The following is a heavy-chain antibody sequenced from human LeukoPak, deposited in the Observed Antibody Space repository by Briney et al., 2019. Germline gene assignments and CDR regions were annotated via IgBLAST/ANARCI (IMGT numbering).Heavy chain of an antibody. CDR1: GDSISSGDYY. Sequence: PSETLSLTCTVSGDSISSGDYYWSWIRQPAGKGLEWIGRIYTSGSTNYNPSLKSRVTMSVDTSKNQFSLKLSSVTAADTAVYYCARDVSSWLDNWGQGTLVTVSS. J-gene: IGHJ4*02. D-gene: IGHD6-13*01. CDR3: ARDVSSWLDN. V-gene: IGHV4-61*02. CDR2: IYTSGST.